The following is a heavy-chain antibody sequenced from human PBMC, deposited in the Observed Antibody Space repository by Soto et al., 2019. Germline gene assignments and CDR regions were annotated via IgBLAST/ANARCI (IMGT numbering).Heavy chain of an antibody. V-gene: IGHV1-69*05. CDR2: VIPVFGTP. D-gene: IGHD3-16*01. Sequence: QVQLVQSGAEVKKPGSSVKVSCKASGGTFTKYAISWVRQAPGQGLEWMGDVIPVFGTPHYAQKFQGRVTLIQAVSTSTVYMELSSVRSEDTAVYYCARGIENCAYTNWRKKWFDPWGKGTLVTVSS. CDR1: GGTFTKYA. J-gene: IGHJ5*02. CDR3: ARGIENCAYTNWRKKWFDP.